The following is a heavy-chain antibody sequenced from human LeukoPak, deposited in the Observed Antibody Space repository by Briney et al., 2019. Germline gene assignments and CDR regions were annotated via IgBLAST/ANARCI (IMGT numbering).Heavy chain of an antibody. CDR2: IYPGDSDT. CDR3: ARPQWLGKAEGSFQH. Sequence: GESLKISCKGSGYRFTNYRIGWVRQMPGKGLEWMGIIYPGDSDTRYSPSFQGQVTISADKSISTAYLQWSSLKASDTAMYYCARPQWLGKAEGSFQHWGQGTLVTVSS. V-gene: IGHV5-51*01. J-gene: IGHJ1*01. D-gene: IGHD6-19*01. CDR1: GYRFTNYR.